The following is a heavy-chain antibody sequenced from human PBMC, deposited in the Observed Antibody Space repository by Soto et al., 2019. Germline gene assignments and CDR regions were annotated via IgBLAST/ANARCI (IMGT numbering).Heavy chain of an antibody. D-gene: IGHD2-15*01. J-gene: IGHJ6*02. CDR3: ASQGGSLYYYYGMDV. CDR1: GGTFSSYA. Sequence: QVQLVXSXAEVKXXXXXVKVSCKASGGTFSSYAISWVRQAPGQGLEWMGGIIPIFGTANYAQKFQGRVTITADESTSTAYMELSSLRSEDTAVYYCASQGGSLYYYYGMDVWGQGTTVTVSS. V-gene: IGHV1-69*12. CDR2: IIPIFGTA.